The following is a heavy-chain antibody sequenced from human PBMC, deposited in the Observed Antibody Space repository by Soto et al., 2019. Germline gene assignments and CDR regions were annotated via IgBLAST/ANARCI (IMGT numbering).Heavy chain of an antibody. J-gene: IGHJ3*01. CDR2: IRKDGSVV. V-gene: IGHV3-7*01. CDR3: ARDVSPADGDLLFDAIDF. Sequence: GGSLRLSCAASGVSFSTSWMTWVRQAPGRGLEWVANIRKDGSVVHYVDSVKGRFTISRDNAKNSLYLQMSSLRGEDTAVYFCARDVSPADGDLLFDAIDFWCQGTVVSVSS. D-gene: IGHD2-2*01. CDR1: GVSFSTSW.